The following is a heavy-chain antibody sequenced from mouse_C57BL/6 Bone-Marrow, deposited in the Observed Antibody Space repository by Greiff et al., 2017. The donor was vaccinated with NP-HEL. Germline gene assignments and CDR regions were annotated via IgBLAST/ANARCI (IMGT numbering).Heavy chain of an antibody. V-gene: IGHV1-72*01. J-gene: IGHJ2*01. CDR3: ARYYYGSSSFDY. CDR1: GYTFTSYL. Sequence: VQLQQPGAELVKPGASVKMSCKASGYTFTSYLMHWVKQRPGRGLEWIGRIDPNSGGTKYNEKFKSKATLTVDKPTSTAYMQLNSLSSEDSAVYDCARYYYGSSSFDYWGQGTTLTVSS. D-gene: IGHD1-1*01. CDR2: IDPNSGGT.